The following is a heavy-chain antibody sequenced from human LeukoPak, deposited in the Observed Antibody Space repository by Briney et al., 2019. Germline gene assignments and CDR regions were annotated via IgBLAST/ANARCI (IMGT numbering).Heavy chain of an antibody. V-gene: IGHV4-34*01. CDR1: GGSFSGYY. CDR2: INHSGST. CDR3: ARNAKKYLPLPLGRRNSYYYMDV. D-gene: IGHD2-15*01. Sequence: SETLSLTCAVYGGSFSGYYWSWIRQPPGKGLEWIGEINHSGSTNYNPSLKSRVTISLDTSRNQFSVKLSSVTAADTALYYCARNAKKYLPLPLGRRNSYYYMDVWGRGTTVTVSS. J-gene: IGHJ6*03.